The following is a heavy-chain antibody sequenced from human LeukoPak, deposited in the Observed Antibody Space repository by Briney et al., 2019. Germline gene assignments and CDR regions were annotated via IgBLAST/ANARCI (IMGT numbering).Heavy chain of an antibody. V-gene: IGHV3-21*01. CDR3: ARDPPSFQY. CDR2: ISSSRSSYI. J-gene: IGHJ1*01. CDR1: GFTFSNYN. Sequence: GGSLRLSCAASGFTFSNYNMNWVRQAPGKGLEWVSTISSSRSSYIYYADSVKGRFTISRDDAKNSLYLQMNSLRAEDTAVYYCARDPPSFQYWGQGTLVTVSS.